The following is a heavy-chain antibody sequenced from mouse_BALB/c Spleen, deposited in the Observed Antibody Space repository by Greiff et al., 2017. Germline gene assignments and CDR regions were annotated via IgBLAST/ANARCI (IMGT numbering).Heavy chain of an antibody. Sequence: VQLQESGPELVKPGASVKISCKASGYAFSSSWMNWVKQKPGQGLEWIGWIYPGSGNTKYNEKFKGKATLTVDTSSSTAYMQLSSLTSEDTAVYFCARGGDYLFAYWGQGTLVTVSA. J-gene: IGHJ3*01. D-gene: IGHD2-4*01. V-gene: IGHV1-84*02. CDR1: GYAFSSSW. CDR3: ARGGDYLFAY. CDR2: IYPGSGNT.